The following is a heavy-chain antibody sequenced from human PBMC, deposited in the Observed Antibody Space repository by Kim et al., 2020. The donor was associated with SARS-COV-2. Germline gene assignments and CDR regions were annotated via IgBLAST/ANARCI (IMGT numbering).Heavy chain of an antibody. J-gene: IGHJ5*02. Sequence: SVKVSCKASGGTFSSYAISWVRQAPGQGLEWMGGIIPIFGTANYAQKFQDRVTITADKSTSTAYMELSSLRSEDTAVYYCARDSGIAAAGTRWGDWFDPWGQGTLVTVSS. CDR2: IIPIFGTA. CDR1: GGTFSSYA. D-gene: IGHD6-13*01. CDR3: ARDSGIAAAGTRWGDWFDP. V-gene: IGHV1-69*06.